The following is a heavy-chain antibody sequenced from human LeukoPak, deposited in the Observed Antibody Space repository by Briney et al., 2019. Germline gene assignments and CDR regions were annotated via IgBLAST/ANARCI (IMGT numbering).Heavy chain of an antibody. V-gene: IGHV4-59*12. D-gene: IGHD5-18*01. CDR3: AREMFSYGYDY. J-gene: IGHJ4*02. CDR1: GGSISSYY. CDR2: IYYSGST. Sequence: SETLSLTCTVSGGSISSYYWSWIRQPPGKGLEWIGYIYYSGSTNYNPSLKSRVTISVDTSKNQFSLKLSSMTAADTAVYYCAREMFSYGYDYWGQGTLVTVSS.